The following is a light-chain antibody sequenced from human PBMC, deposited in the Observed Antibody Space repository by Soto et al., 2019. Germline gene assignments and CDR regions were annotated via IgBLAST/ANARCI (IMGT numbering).Light chain of an antibody. CDR3: QHCYNTPFI. CDR2: SAN. V-gene: IGKV1-39*01. CDR1: QELNSY. Sequence: DIQMTQSPSSVSASVGDTITITCRASQELNSYVNWYVQKPGKAPDLLIYSANTLHNGVPSRYSGYGSGTHVTITISSVQPEDLGTYYCQHCYNTPFIFGGGTQVHI. J-gene: IGKJ4*01.